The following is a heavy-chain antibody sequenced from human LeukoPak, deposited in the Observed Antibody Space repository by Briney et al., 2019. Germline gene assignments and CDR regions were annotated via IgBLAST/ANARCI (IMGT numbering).Heavy chain of an antibody. Sequence: ASVKVSCKTSGYTFTSYDITRVRQATGQGLEWMGWMNPNSGNTGYAQKFQGRVTMTRNTSIRTAYMELSSLRSEDTAVYYCARGRSAYYGSPNWFDPWGQGTLVTVSS. D-gene: IGHD3-10*01. CDR1: GYTFTSYD. CDR3: ARGRSAYYGSPNWFDP. J-gene: IGHJ5*02. V-gene: IGHV1-8*01. CDR2: MNPNSGNT.